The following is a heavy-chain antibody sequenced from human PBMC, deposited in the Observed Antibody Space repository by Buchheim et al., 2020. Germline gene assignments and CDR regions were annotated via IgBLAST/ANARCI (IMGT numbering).Heavy chain of an antibody. J-gene: IGHJ6*02. D-gene: IGHD6-19*01. CDR1: GASINSGGYY. CDR2: IYSGGST. Sequence: HLQGSGPGLVRPSETLSLTWTVSGASINSGGYYWDWVRQPPGKGLEWVGHIYSGGSTYFNPSLKSRVTISFDAANNQISLMLTSVTAADTGTYYCARGSYQTGWRGFSYYSMDVWGQGT. CDR3: ARGSYQTGWRGFSYYSMDV. V-gene: IGHV4-39*07.